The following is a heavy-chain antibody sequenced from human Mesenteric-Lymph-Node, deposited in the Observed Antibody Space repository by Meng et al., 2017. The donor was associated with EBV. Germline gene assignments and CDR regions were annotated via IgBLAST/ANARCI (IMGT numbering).Heavy chain of an antibody. V-gene: IGHV4-4*02. CDR2: IYHDGTT. Sequence: QAQLQESGPGLVKPSGTRSLTCAVSGGSISSGYWWSWVRQPPGKGLEWIGEIYHDGTTNYPPSLKSRVSISIDTSKNQFSLRLTSVTAADTAVYYCARDSGITVTNSFDYWGQGALVTVSS. CDR1: GGSISSGYW. CDR3: ARDSGITVTNSFDY. D-gene: IGHD1-20*01. J-gene: IGHJ4*02.